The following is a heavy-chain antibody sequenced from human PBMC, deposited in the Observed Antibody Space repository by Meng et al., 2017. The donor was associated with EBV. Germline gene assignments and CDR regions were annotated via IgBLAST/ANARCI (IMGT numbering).Heavy chain of an antibody. V-gene: IGHV3-53*01. J-gene: IGHJ4*02. CDR2: IYSGGST. CDR3: AKHRLGPLDY. CDR1: GFTVRSNY. D-gene: IGHD5-12*01. Sequence: EVQLVESGGGLIQPWGSLGSSCAASGFTVRSNYMGWVRQAPGKGMEWVSVIYSGGSTYYADSVKGRFTISRDNSKNTLYLQMNSLRAEDTAVYYCAKHRLGPLDYWGQGTLVTVSS.